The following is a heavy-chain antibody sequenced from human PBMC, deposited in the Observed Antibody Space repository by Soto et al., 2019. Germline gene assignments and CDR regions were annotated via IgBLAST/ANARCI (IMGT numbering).Heavy chain of an antibody. J-gene: IGHJ4*02. CDR2: INHSGST. CDR3: ARYDDYVWGLDY. V-gene: IGHV4-34*01. D-gene: IGHD3-16*01. Sequence: QVQLQQWGAGLLKPSETLSLTCAVYGGSFSGYYWSWIRQPPGKGLEWIGEINHSGSTNYNPSLKSRVTISVDTSKNQFSLKLSSVTAADTAVYYCARYDDYVWGLDYWGQGTLVTVSS. CDR1: GGSFSGYY.